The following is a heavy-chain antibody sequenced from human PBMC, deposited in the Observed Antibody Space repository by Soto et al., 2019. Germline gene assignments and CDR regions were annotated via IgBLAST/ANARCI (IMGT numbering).Heavy chain of an antibody. Sequence: QVQLVQSGAEVKEPGSSVNVSCKTSGATFGNTAVTWVRQAPGKGLEGIGGIVPLFGTANYAQKFRGRVTITADESTSTAYMELSSLRTDDTAVYYCARDGDPGYSFWSGPLGGGRFDPWGQGTLVTVSS. D-gene: IGHD3-3*01. CDR1: GATFGNTA. V-gene: IGHV1-69*12. CDR3: ARDGDPGYSFWSGPLGGGRFDP. CDR2: IVPLFGTA. J-gene: IGHJ5*02.